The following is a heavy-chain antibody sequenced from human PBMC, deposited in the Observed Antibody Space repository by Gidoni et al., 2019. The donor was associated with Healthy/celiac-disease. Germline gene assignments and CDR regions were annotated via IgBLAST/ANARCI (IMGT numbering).Heavy chain of an antibody. CDR3: ARDPLVGRDAFDI. J-gene: IGHJ3*02. D-gene: IGHD1-26*01. V-gene: IGHV6-1*01. CDR1: GDIVSTNSAA. Sequence: QVQLQQSGPGLVKPSQTLSLTCPISGDIVSTNSAAWTWIRPSPSRGLEWLGRTYYRSKWYNDYAVSVKSRITINPDTSKNQFSLQLNSVTPEDTAVYYCARDPLVGRDAFDIWGQGTMVTVSS. CDR2: TYYRSKWYN.